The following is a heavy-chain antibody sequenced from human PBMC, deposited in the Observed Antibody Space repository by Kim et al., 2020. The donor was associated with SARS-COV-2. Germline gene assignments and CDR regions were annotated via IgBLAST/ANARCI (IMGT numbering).Heavy chain of an antibody. CDR2: FYYSGST. V-gene: IGHV4-59*13. D-gene: IGHD3-16*01. J-gene: IGHJ6*02. CDR1: GVSISTYY. Sequence: SETLSLTCSVSGVSISTYYWSWIRQPPGKGLEWIGYFYYSGSTNDNPSLKIRVTISLDTSKNQFSLKLSPVPAADTAVYYCARDRGFGGVRFGLEVWGQG. CDR3: ARDRGFGGVRFGLEV.